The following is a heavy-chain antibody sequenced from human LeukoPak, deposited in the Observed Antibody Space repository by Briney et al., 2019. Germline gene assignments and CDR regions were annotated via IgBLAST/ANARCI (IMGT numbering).Heavy chain of an antibody. CDR3: ARSGQWLYHFDF. D-gene: IGHD6-19*01. CDR2: ISSIGSTI. V-gene: IGHV3-48*03. J-gene: IGHJ4*02. CDR1: GFTFSTYE. Sequence: GSLRLSCAASGFTFSTYEMNWVRLAPGKGLEWVSYISSIGSTIYYADSLKGQFTISRDNAKNSLYLQMNSPRAEDTAVYYCARSGQWLYHFDFWGQGTLVTVSS.